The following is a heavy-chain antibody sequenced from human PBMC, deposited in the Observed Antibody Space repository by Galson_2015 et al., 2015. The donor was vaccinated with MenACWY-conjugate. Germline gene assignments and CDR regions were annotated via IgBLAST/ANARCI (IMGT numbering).Heavy chain of an antibody. CDR3: AKDSSDSSGYYHPLDY. D-gene: IGHD3-22*01. CDR2: ILYDGSNK. J-gene: IGHJ4*02. CDR1: EFTFSTYA. V-gene: IGHV3-30*02. Sequence: SLRLSCAASEFTFSTYAMHWVRQAPGKGLDWVAFILYDGSNKYYADSVKGRFTIFRDNSKSTLYLQMNSLRAEDTAVYYCAKDSSDSSGYYHPLDYWGQGTLVTVSS.